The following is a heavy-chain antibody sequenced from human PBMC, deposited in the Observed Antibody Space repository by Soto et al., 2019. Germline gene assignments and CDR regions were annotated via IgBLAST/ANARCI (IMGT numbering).Heavy chain of an antibody. Sequence: GGSLRLSCSASGFTFSSYAMHWVRQAPGKGLEYVSAISSNGGSTYYADSVKGRFTISRDNSNNTLYLQMSSLRAEDTAVYYCVKPLGYCSSTSCYGSFDIWGQGTMVTVSS. CDR2: ISSNGGST. CDR1: GFTFSSYA. CDR3: VKPLGYCSSTSCYGSFDI. V-gene: IGHV3-64D*06. J-gene: IGHJ3*02. D-gene: IGHD2-2*01.